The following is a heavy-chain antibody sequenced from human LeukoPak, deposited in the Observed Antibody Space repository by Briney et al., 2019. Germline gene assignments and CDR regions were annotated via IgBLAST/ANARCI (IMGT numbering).Heavy chain of an antibody. J-gene: IGHJ4*02. CDR3: ASGGLQGDYYFDY. D-gene: IGHD5-24*01. CDR1: GGTFSSYA. V-gene: IGHV1-69*05. Sequence: GASVEVSCKASGGTFSSYAISWVRQAPGQGLEWMGGIIPIFGTANYAQKFQGRVTITTDESTSTAYMELSSLRSEDTAVYYCASGGLQGDYYFDYWGQGTLVTVSS. CDR2: IIPIFGTA.